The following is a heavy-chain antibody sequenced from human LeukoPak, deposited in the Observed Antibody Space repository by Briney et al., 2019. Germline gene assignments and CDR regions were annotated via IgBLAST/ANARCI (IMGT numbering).Heavy chain of an antibody. CDR2: ISGSGGST. Sequence: GGSLRLSCAASGFTFSSYAMSWVRQAPGKGLEWVSAISGSGGSTYYADSVKGRFTISRDNSKNTLYLQMNSLRAEDTALYHCARRGYGSGSYEYYYYYYMDVWGKGTTVTVSS. CDR3: ARRGYGSGSYEYYYYYYMDV. D-gene: IGHD3-10*01. V-gene: IGHV3-23*01. CDR1: GFTFSSYA. J-gene: IGHJ6*03.